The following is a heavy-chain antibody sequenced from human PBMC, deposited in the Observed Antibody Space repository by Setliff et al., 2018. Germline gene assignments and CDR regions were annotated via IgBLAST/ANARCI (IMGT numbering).Heavy chain of an antibody. CDR3: ARTGTYRYFDY. J-gene: IGHJ4*02. V-gene: IGHV4-39*01. D-gene: IGHD1-1*01. CDR2: IYYRGDT. Sequence: SETLSLTCTVSGASLNSGTYYWGWIRQPPGKGLEWVGRIYYRGDTYYNPSLKGRLTISVDTAQNQFSLRLTSVTAADTAVYYCARTGTYRYFDYWGQGALVTVSS. CDR1: GASLNSGTYY.